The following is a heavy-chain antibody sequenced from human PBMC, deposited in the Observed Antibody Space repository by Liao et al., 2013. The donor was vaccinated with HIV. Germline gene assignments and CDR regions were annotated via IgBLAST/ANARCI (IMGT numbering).Heavy chain of an antibody. J-gene: IGHJ5*02. CDR2: IYSTGTT. Sequence: QVQLQESGPGLVKPSDTLSLTCTVSGGSISSYYWTWIRQPAGKGLEWIGRIYSTGTTNYNPSLKSRVTMSVDTSKNQFSLKLSSVTAADSAIYYCAKYFGSEGFDPWGQGTLVTVFS. CDR3: AKYFGSEGFDP. CDR1: GGSISSYY. V-gene: IGHV4-4*07. D-gene: IGHD3-10*01.